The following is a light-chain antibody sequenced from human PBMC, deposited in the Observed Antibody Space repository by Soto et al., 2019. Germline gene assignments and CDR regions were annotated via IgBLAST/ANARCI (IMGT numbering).Light chain of an antibody. CDR3: QQYGSSPWT. J-gene: IGKJ1*01. V-gene: IGKV3-15*01. CDR1: QSVSSN. CDR2: DAS. Sequence: EIVITQSPANLSVSAGERATLSCRASQSVSSNLAWYQQKPGQAPRLLIYDASTRPTGLPARFSGSGSGTEVTLTISRLEPEEFPGYYCQQYGSSPWTFGQGTKV.